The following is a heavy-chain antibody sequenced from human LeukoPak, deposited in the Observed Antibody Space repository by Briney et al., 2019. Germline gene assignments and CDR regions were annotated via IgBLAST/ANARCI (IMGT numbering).Heavy chain of an antibody. Sequence: ASVTVSCTASGYTFTSYGISWVRQAPGQGLEWMGWISAYNGNTNYEQKLQGRVTMTTDTSTSTAYMELRSLRSDDTAVYYCARSRYDYVWGSYRPGYFDYWGQGTLVTVSS. CDR3: ARSRYDYVWGSYRPGYFDY. V-gene: IGHV1-18*01. CDR1: GYTFTSYG. D-gene: IGHD3-16*02. J-gene: IGHJ4*02. CDR2: ISAYNGNT.